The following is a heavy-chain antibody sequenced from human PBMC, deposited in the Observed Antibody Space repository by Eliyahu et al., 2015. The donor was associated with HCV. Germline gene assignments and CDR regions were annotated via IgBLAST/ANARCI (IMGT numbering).Heavy chain of an antibody. Sequence: EVQLVEXGGGLVQPGGSXRLSXAASGFTFSSYAVSWVRQAPGKGLEWVSAIXGSGGSTYYADSVKGRFTISRDNSKNTLYLQMNSLRAEDTAVYYCAKESRRGWIYWGQGTLVTVSS. CDR3: AKESRRGWIY. D-gene: IGHD3-10*01. J-gene: IGHJ4*02. CDR2: IXGSGGST. V-gene: IGHV3-23*04. CDR1: GFTFSSYA.